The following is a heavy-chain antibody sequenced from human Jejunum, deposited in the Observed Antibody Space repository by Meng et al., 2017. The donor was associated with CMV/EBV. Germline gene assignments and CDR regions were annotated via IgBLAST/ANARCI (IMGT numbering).Heavy chain of an antibody. J-gene: IGHJ4*02. CDR2: IWYDGSNK. CDR3: AKGHTTSWYSFDY. V-gene: IGHV3-33*06. D-gene: IGHD6-13*01. Sequence: ASGFTFSTYGMHWVRQATGKGLEWVAVIWYDGSNKYYADYVKGRFTISRDNSKSTLYLQMNSLRAEDTAVYYCAKGHTTSWYSFDYWGQGTLVTVSS. CDR1: GFTFSTYG.